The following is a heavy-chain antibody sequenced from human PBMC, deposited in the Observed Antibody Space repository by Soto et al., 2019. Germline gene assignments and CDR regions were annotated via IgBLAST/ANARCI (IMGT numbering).Heavy chain of an antibody. Sequence: QVQLVQSGAEVKKPGASVKVSCKASGYTFTSYAMHWVRQAPGQRLEWMGWINAGNGNTKYSQKFQGRVTITRDTPASTAYMELSSLRSEDTAVYYCASSRITMVPYGMDVWGQGTTVTVSS. D-gene: IGHD3-10*01. CDR2: INAGNGNT. CDR1: GYTFTSYA. V-gene: IGHV1-3*01. J-gene: IGHJ6*02. CDR3: ASSRITMVPYGMDV.